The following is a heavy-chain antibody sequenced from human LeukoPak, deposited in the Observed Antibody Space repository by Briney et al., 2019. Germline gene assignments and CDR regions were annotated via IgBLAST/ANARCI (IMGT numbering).Heavy chain of an antibody. CDR2: ISGSGGST. Sequence: GGSLRLSCAASGFTFSSYAVSWVRQAPGKGLEWVSAISGSGGSTYYADSVKGRFTISRDNAKNSLYLQMNSLRAEDTAVYYCAKVKYYDFWSGYQPYFDYWGQGTLVTVSS. CDR3: AKVKYYDFWSGYQPYFDY. J-gene: IGHJ4*02. D-gene: IGHD3-3*01. V-gene: IGHV3-23*01. CDR1: GFTFSSYA.